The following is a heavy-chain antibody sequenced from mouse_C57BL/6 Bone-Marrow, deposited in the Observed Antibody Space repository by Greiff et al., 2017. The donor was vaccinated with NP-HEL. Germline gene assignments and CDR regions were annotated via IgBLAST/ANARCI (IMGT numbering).Heavy chain of an antibody. Sequence: EVKLMESGGGLVQPGGSLKLSCAASGFTFSDYYMYWVRQTPEKRLEWVAYISNGGGSTYYPDTVKGRFTISRDNAKNTLYLQMSRLKSEDTAMYYCARHIYYYGSSYFDYWGQGTTLTVSS. CDR2: ISNGGGST. CDR1: GFTFSDYY. D-gene: IGHD1-1*01. V-gene: IGHV5-12*01. CDR3: ARHIYYYGSSYFDY. J-gene: IGHJ2*01.